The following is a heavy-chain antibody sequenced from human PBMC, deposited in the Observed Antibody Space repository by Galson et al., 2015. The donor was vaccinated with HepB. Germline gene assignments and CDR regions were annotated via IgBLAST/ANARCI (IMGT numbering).Heavy chain of an antibody. Sequence: QSGAEVKKPGESLKISCKASGYSFSNFWIAWVRQVPEKGLAYMGIIYPGDSETRYSPSFQGQMTISADKSSTTAFLQLSGLRTSDTGIYYRARKVDLQAYNWLDPWGQGTLVTVSS. J-gene: IGHJ5*02. D-gene: IGHD2-21*01. CDR3: ARKVDLQAYNWLDP. CDR1: GYSFSNFW. CDR2: IYPGDSET. V-gene: IGHV5-51*01.